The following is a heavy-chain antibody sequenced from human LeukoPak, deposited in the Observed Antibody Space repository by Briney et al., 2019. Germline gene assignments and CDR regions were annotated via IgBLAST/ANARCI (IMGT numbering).Heavy chain of an antibody. D-gene: IGHD3-10*01. J-gene: IGHJ4*02. V-gene: IGHV3-21*01. CDR3: VRDMGRESIFDY. Sequence: PGGSLRLSCAASGFTYNNCSFNWVRQAPGKGLEWVSSISKGSGYIYYTDSVKGRFTISRDNAENSLFLQMNSLRVDDTAVYYCVRDMGRESIFDYWGQGTLVTVSS. CDR2: ISKGSGYI. CDR1: GFTYNNCS.